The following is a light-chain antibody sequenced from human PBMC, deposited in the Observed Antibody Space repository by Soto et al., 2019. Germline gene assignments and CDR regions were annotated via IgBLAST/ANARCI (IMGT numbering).Light chain of an antibody. J-gene: IGKJ1*01. CDR2: KAS. V-gene: IGKV1-5*03. CDR3: QQYNTYSRT. Sequence: DIQMTQSPSTLSASVGDRVTVTCRASQSISTSLAWYQQKPGKAPKLLIYKASNLESGVPSRFSGSGSGTEFTLTISSLQPDDLATYYCQQYNTYSRTFGQGTTVEIK. CDR1: QSISTS.